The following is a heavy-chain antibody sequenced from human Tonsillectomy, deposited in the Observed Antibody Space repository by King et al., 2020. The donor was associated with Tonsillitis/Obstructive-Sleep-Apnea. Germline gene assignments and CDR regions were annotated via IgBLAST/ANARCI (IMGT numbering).Heavy chain of an antibody. Sequence: VQLVESGGGLVKPGGSLRLSCAASRFTFSRYSVNWVRQAPGKGLEWVSSTSTSGSYIYYADSVKGRFTISRDNAQNSLYLQMNSLRAEDTAVYYCARVARDYGDSYYMDVWGKGTTVTVSS. CDR2: TSTSGSYI. CDR3: ARVARDYGDSYYMDV. V-gene: IGHV3-21*01. CDR1: RFTFSRYS. J-gene: IGHJ6*03. D-gene: IGHD4-17*01.